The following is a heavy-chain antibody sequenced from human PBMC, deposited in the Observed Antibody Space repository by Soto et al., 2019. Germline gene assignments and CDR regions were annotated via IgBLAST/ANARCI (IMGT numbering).Heavy chain of an antibody. J-gene: IGHJ6*02. V-gene: IGHV4-34*01. CDR3: ASASGGIAARPDYYYYGMDV. Sequence: SETLSLTCAVYGGSFSGYYWSWIRQPPGKGLEWIGGINHSGSTTDNPSLKRRVTISVDTSKNQFALKLSSVTAADTAVYYCASASGGIAARPDYYYYGMDVWGQGTTVTVSS. CDR1: GGSFSGYY. CDR2: INHSGST. D-gene: IGHD6-6*01.